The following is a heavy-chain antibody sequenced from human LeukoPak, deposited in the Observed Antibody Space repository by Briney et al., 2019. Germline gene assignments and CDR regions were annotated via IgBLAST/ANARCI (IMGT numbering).Heavy chain of an antibody. Sequence: GGSLRLSCAASGFTVSSNYMSWVRQAPGKGLEWVSVIYSGGSTYYADSVKGRFTISRDNAKNTLYLQMNSLRAEDTAVYYCAREGSSGSLHDAFDIWGQGTMVTVSS. CDR1: GFTVSSNY. CDR2: IYSGGST. CDR3: AREGSSGSLHDAFDI. V-gene: IGHV3-53*01. D-gene: IGHD3-22*01. J-gene: IGHJ3*02.